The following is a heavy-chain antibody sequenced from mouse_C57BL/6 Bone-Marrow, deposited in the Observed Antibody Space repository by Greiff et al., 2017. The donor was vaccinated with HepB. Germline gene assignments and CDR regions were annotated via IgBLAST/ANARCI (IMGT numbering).Heavy chain of an antibody. V-gene: IGHV1-81*01. CDR2: IYPRSGNT. D-gene: IGHD3-2*02. Sequence: QVQLKQSGAELARPGASVKLSCKASGYTFTSYGISWVKQRTGQGLEWIGEIYPRSGNTYYNEKFKGKATLTADKSSSTAYMELRSLTSEDSAVYFCSRRDSSGYLYYFDYWGQGTTLTVSS. CDR1: GYTFTSYG. J-gene: IGHJ2*01. CDR3: SRRDSSGYLYYFDY.